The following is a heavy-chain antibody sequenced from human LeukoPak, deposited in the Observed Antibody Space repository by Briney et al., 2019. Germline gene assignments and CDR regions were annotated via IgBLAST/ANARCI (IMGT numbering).Heavy chain of an antibody. J-gene: IGHJ4*02. D-gene: IGHD3-10*01. CDR2: IYYSGST. Sequence: TSETLSLTCTVSGGSISSSSYYWGWIRQPPGKGLEWIGSIYYSGSTYYNPSLKSRVTISVDTSKNQFSLKLSSVTAADSAVYYCARAGPYYYGSGRYSQFDYWGQGTLVTVSS. V-gene: IGHV4-39*07. CDR3: ARAGPYYYGSGRYSQFDY. CDR1: GGSISSSSYY.